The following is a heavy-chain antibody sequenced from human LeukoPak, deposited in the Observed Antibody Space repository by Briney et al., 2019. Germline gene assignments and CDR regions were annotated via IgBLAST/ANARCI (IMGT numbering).Heavy chain of an antibody. CDR2: IKQDGSEK. Sequence: GGSLRLSCAASGFTFSSYDMSWVRQAPGKGLEWVANIKQDGSEKYYVDSVKGRFTISRDNAKNSLYLQMNSLRAEDTAVYYCARVVGAGYFDLWGSGTLVTVSS. D-gene: IGHD1-26*01. J-gene: IGHJ2*01. CDR1: GFTFSSYD. V-gene: IGHV3-7*04. CDR3: ARVVGAGYFDL.